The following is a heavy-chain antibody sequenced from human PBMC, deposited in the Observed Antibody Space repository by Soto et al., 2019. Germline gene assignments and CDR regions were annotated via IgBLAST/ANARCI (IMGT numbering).Heavy chain of an antibody. V-gene: IGHV4-34*01. Sequence: SETLSLTCAVYGGSFSGYYLSWIRQPPGKGLEWIGEINHSGSTNYNPSLKSRVTISVDTSKNQFSLKLSSVTAADTAVYYCARGGGGPGSYYYGMDVWGQGTTVTVSS. CDR2: INHSGST. CDR3: ARGGGGPGSYYYGMDV. J-gene: IGHJ6*02. CDR1: GGSFSGYY. D-gene: IGHD2-15*01.